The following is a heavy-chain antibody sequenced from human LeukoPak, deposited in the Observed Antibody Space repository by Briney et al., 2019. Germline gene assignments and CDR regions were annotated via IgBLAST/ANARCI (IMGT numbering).Heavy chain of an antibody. V-gene: IGHV1-69*06. J-gene: IGHJ6*03. CDR2: IIPIFGTA. Sequence: SVKVSCKASGGTFSSYAISWVRQAPGQGLEWMGGIIPIFGTANYAQKFQGRVTITADKSTSTAYMGLSSLRSEDTAVYYCASSLGGRGNWNYDYYYYYYMDVWGKGTTVTVSS. CDR1: GGTFSSYA. D-gene: IGHD1-7*01. CDR3: ASSLGGRGNWNYDYYYYYYMDV.